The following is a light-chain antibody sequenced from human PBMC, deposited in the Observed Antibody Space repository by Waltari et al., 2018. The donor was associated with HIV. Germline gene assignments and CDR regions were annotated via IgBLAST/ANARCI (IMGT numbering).Light chain of an antibody. Sequence: QSALTQPRSVSGSPGQSVTLSCTGSSGALDGSSFVSWYQQHPGEAPKVGMYDVTKRPSGVPDRFSGSRSGNTASLTISGLQAEDEADYFCCSFVGSYSYVFGTGTKVTVL. V-gene: IGLV2-11*01. CDR3: CSFVGSYSYV. J-gene: IGLJ1*01. CDR2: DVT. CDR1: SGALDGSSF.